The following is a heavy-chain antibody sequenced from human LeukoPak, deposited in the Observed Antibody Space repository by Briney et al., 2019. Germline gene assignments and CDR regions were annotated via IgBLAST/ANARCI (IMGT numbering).Heavy chain of an antibody. V-gene: IGHV4-30-4*08. CDR1: GGSISSGDYY. D-gene: IGHD3-22*01. Sequence: SETLSLTCTVSGGSISSGDYYWSWIRQPPGKGLEWIGYIYYSGSTYYSPSLKSRVTISVDTSKNQFSLKLSSVTAADTAVYYCAGEKYDSSGYYFFDWGQGTLVTVSS. J-gene: IGHJ4*02. CDR2: IYYSGST. CDR3: AGEKYDSSGYYFFD.